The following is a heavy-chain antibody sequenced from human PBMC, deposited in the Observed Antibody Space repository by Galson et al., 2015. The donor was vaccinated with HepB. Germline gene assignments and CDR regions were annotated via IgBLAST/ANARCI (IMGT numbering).Heavy chain of an antibody. CDR2: FHYSGST. CDR1: GDSISSYY. Sequence: SETLSLTCTVSGDSISSYYWSWIRQPPGKGLECIGYFHYSGSTNYNPSLKSRITISVDTSKNQFSLKLSSVTAADTAVYYCARGKGDVHLDYWGQGTLVTVSS. CDR3: ARGKGDVHLDY. V-gene: IGHV4-59*01. J-gene: IGHJ4*02. D-gene: IGHD2-21*02.